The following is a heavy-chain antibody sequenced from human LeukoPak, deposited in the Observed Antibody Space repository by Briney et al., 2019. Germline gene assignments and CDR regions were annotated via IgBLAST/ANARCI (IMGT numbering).Heavy chain of an antibody. CDR2: ISSSGSTI. CDR3: ARVEEDAFDI. V-gene: IGHV3-48*03. Sequence: GRSLRLSCAASGFTFSSYEMNWVRQAPGKGLEWVSYISSSGSTIYYADSVKGRFTISRDNAKNSLYLQMNSLRAEDTAVYYCARVEEDAFDIWGQGTMVTVSS. CDR1: GFTFSSYE. J-gene: IGHJ3*02.